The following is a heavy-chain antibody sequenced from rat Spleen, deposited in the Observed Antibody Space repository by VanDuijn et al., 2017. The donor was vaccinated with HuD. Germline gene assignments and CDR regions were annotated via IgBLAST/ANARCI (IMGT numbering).Heavy chain of an antibody. D-gene: IGHD2-6*01. CDR1: GFTFSSFP. V-gene: IGHV5-46*01. Sequence: EVQLVESGGELVQPGRSLKLSCAASGFTFSSFPMAWVRQAPTKGLEWVASITNSGGSNTYYRDSVKGRFTISRDNAKSSLYLLMYSLRSEDTATYYCRTDAFSLTPIPFDYWGQGVMVTVSS. CDR3: RTDAFSLTPIPFDY. CDR2: ITNSGGSNT. J-gene: IGHJ2*01.